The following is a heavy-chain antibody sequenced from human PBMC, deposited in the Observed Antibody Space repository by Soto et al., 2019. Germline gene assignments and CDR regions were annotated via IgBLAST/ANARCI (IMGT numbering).Heavy chain of an antibody. J-gene: IGHJ6*02. Sequence: GGSLRLSCAASGFTFSSYAMSWVRQAPGKGLEWVSAISGSGGGTYCADSVKGRFAISRDNSKNTLYLQMNSLRAEDTAVYYCAKEVLLRFLEWLLDPLYYYYYGMDFWGQGTTVTVSS. CDR3: AKEVLLRFLEWLLDPLYYYYYGMDF. V-gene: IGHV3-23*01. CDR1: GFTFSSYA. D-gene: IGHD3-3*01. CDR2: ISGSGGGT.